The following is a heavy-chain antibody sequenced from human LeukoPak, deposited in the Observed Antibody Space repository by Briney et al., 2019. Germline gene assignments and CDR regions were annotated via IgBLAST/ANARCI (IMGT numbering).Heavy chain of an antibody. CDR3: AIFQGTYGDNDNDY. CDR2: IIPMVNTP. J-gene: IGHJ4*02. V-gene: IGHV1-69*01. Sequence: SVKVSCKASGGTFRSYAINWVRLAPGKGPEWMGGIIPMVNTPKYAQKFQGRVTITADESTSTGYMEVGSLRSEDTAVYYCAIFQGTYGDNDNDYWGQGTLVTVSS. CDR1: GGTFRSYA. D-gene: IGHD4-17*01.